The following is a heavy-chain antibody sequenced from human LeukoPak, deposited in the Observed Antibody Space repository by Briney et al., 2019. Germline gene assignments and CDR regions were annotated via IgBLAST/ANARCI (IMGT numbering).Heavy chain of an antibody. D-gene: IGHD4-17*01. CDR2: INHSGST. CDR3: ARGYYGDSHYLDY. Sequence: SETLSLTCVVCGGSFSGYYWSWIRQPPGKGLEWIGEINHSGSTNYNPSLKSRVTISVDTSKNQFSLKLSSVTAADTAVYYCARGYYGDSHYLDYWGQGTLVTVSS. J-gene: IGHJ4*02. V-gene: IGHV4-34*01. CDR1: GGSFSGYY.